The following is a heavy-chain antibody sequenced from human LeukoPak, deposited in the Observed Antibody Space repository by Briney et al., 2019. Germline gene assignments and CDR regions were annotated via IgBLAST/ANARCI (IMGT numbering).Heavy chain of an antibody. V-gene: IGHV4-34*01. CDR3: ARVRAVSGYDPYYYYGMDV. CDR2: INHSGST. D-gene: IGHD5-12*01. Sequence: PSETLSLTCAVYGGSFSGYYWSWIRQPPGKGLEWIGEINHSGSTNYNPSLKSRVTISVDTSKNQFSLKLSSVTAADTAVYYCARVRAVSGYDPYYYYGMDVWGQGTTVTVSS. J-gene: IGHJ6*02. CDR1: GGSFSGYY.